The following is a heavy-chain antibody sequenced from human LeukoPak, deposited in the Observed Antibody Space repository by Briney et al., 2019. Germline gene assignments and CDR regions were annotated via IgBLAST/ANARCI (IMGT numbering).Heavy chain of an antibody. D-gene: IGHD2-2*01. Sequence: SETLSLTCAVYGGFFSGHYWTYIRQPPGKGLEWIGESTHSGSTNYNPSLKSRLTISVDTSKNQFSLKLTSLTAADTAVYYCARGRTGAAALDFWGPGTLVTVSS. CDR2: STHSGST. J-gene: IGHJ4*02. V-gene: IGHV4-34*01. CDR3: ARGRTGAAALDF. CDR1: GGFFSGHY.